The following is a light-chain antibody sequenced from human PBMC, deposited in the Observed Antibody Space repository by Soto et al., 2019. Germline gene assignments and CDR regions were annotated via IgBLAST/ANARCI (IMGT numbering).Light chain of an antibody. Sequence: EIVLTQSPATLSLYPGERAALSCRASRSVSSYLAWYQQKPGQAPRLLIYDASNRATGTPDRFSGSGSGTDFTLTISRLEPEDFAVYYCHHYGSSPQTFGQGTKVDI. J-gene: IGKJ1*01. V-gene: IGKV3-20*01. CDR1: RSVSSY. CDR3: HHYGSSPQT. CDR2: DAS.